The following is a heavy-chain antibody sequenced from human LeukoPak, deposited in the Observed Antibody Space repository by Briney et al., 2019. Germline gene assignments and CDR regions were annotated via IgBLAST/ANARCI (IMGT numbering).Heavy chain of an antibody. D-gene: IGHD1-26*01. CDR1: GGSISSYY. CDR2: IYYSGST. CDR3: ASGSGSYLRVDFDY. J-gene: IGHJ4*02. V-gene: IGHV4-59*08. Sequence: PSETLSLTCTVSGGSISSYYWSWIRQPPGKGLEWIGYIYYSGSTNYNPSLKSRVTISVDTSKNQFSLKLSSVTAADTAVYYCASGSGSYLRVDFDYWGQGTLVTVLS.